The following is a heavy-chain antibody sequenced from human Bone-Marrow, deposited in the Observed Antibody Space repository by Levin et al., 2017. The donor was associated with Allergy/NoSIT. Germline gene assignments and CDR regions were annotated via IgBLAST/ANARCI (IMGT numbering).Heavy chain of an antibody. J-gene: IGHJ3*02. CDR1: GDSISSNKW. Sequence: SETLSLTCAVSGDSISSNKWWPWVRQSPGKGLEWIGEISRSGATNYNPSLVSRVAISIDNSKNQFSLNLRSVTAADTAVYYCARVRLRDAELAKDAFDIWGQGTVVTVSS. CDR2: ISRSGAT. CDR3: ARVRLRDAELAKDAFDI. V-gene: IGHV4-4*02. D-gene: IGHD3-3*02.